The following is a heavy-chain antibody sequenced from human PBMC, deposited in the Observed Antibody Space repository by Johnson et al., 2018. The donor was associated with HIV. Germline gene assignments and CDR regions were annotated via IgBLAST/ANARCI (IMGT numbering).Heavy chain of an antibody. V-gene: IGHV3-30*02. CDR2: IRYDGSNK. CDR1: GFTFSSYG. CDR3: ARYSWNVGAFDI. Sequence: VQLLESGGGLVQPGGSLRLSCAASGFTFSSYGMHWVRQAPGKGLEWVAFIRYDGSNKYYPDSVKGRFTIFRDNSKNTLYLQMNSLRAEDTAVYYCARYSWNVGAFDIWGQGTMVTVSS. J-gene: IGHJ3*02. D-gene: IGHD1-20*01.